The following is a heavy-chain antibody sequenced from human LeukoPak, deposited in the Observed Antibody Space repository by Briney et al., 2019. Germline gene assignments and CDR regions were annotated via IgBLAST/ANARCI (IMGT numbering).Heavy chain of an antibody. J-gene: IGHJ1*01. CDR2: ISYDGSQK. Sequence: AGGSLSLFCSASGSTLNTYAMHCVRQAPGKGLEWVAIISYDGSQKYYADSLRGRFTISRDNSRNTLYLQMNSLRDDDTALYYCARDTDEWYPSPGGNWGEGTPGTVSS. CDR1: GSTLNTYA. V-gene: IGHV3-30*04. CDR3: ARDTDEWYPSPGGN. D-gene: IGHD2-8*01.